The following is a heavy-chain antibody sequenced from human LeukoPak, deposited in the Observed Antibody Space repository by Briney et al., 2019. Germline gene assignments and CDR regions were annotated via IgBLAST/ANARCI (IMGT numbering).Heavy chain of an antibody. V-gene: IGHV3-30*18. CDR3: AKEDWPYYYYGMDV. J-gene: IGHJ6*02. D-gene: IGHD3/OR15-3a*01. Sequence: PGGSLRLSCAASGFTFSSYGMHWVRQAPGKGLEWVAVISYDGSNKDYADSVKGRFTISRDNSKNTLYLQMNSLKAEDTAVYYCAKEDWPYYYYGMDVWGQGTTVTVSS. CDR1: GFTFSSYG. CDR2: ISYDGSNK.